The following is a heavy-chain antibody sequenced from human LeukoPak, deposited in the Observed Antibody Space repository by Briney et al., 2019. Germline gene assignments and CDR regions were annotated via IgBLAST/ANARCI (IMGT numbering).Heavy chain of an antibody. CDR3: TSEYYYDSSGYYYKGY. Sequence: GGPLRLSCAASGFPFSNAWLIWVRQAPGKGLEWVGRIKSKTDGGTTDYAAPVKGRFTISRDDSKNTLYLQMNSLKTEDTAVYYCTSEYYYDSSGYYYKGYWGQGTLVTVSS. J-gene: IGHJ4*02. V-gene: IGHV3-15*01. CDR2: IKSKTDGGTT. D-gene: IGHD3-22*01. CDR1: GFPFSNAW.